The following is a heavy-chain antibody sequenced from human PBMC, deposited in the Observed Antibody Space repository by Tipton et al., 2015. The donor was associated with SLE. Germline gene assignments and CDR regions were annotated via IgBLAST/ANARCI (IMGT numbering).Heavy chain of an antibody. D-gene: IGHD3-22*01. J-gene: IGHJ3*02. CDR3: ARGGLYDSSGYYQDAFDI. CDR2: IYTSGST. Sequence: TLSLTCTVSGGSISSGSYYWSWIRQPAGKGLEWIGRIYTSGSTNYNPSPKSRVTISVDTSKNQFSLKLSSVTAADTAVYYCARGGLYDSSGYYQDAFDIWGQGTMVTVSS. CDR1: GGSISSGSYY. V-gene: IGHV4-61*02.